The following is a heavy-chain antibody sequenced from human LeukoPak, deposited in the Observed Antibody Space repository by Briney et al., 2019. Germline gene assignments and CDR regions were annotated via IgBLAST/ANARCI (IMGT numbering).Heavy chain of an antibody. CDR1: GFTFSSYS. J-gene: IGHJ4*02. D-gene: IGHD6-13*01. CDR2: ISSSSSTI. Sequence: GGSLRLSCAASGFTFSSYSMNWVRQAPGKGLEWVSYISSSSSTIYYVDSVKGRFTISRDNSKNTLSLHMNSLRAEDTALYYCAKWFLPIAPAGTEVFWGQGTLVTVSS. CDR3: AKWFLPIAPAGTEVF. V-gene: IGHV3-48*01.